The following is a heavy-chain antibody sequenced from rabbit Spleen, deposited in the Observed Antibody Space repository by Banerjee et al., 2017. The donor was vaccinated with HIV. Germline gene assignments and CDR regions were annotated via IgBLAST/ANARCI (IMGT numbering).Heavy chain of an antibody. D-gene: IGHD4-2*01. CDR3: ARDQGYAGNVYFKL. Sequence: QEQLEESGGGLVQPEGSLTLACTASGFSFSSTYYMCWVRQAPGKGLEWIACIDTGFGGTTYSASWAKGRFTISKTSSTTVTLQMTSLTAADTATYFCARDQGYAGNVYFKLWGPGTLVTVS. J-gene: IGHJ4*01. V-gene: IGHV1S45*01. CDR2: IDTGFGGTT. CDR1: GFSFSSTYY.